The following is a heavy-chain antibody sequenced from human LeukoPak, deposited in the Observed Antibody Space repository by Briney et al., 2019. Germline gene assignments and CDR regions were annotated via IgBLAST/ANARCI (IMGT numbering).Heavy chain of an antibody. CDR1: GFTFSSYA. J-gene: IGHJ4*02. D-gene: IGHD6-13*01. V-gene: IGHV3-23*01. CDR3: AKHAGYSGTWYYFDY. CDR2: ISGSGGGT. Sequence: GGSLRLSCAASGFTFSSYAMSWVRQAPGKGLEWVSTISGSGGGTYYADSVKGRFTISRDNSKNTLYLQMNSLRAEDTAVYYCAKHAGYSGTWYYFDYWGQGTLVTVSS.